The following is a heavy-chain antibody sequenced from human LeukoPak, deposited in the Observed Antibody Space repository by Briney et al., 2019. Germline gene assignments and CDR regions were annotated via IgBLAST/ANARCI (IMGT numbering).Heavy chain of an antibody. CDR1: GFTFSSYE. CDR2: ISSSGSTI. D-gene: IGHD1-26*01. Sequence: PGGSLRLSCAASGFTFSSYEMNRVRQAPGKGLEWVSYISSSGSTIYYAGSVRGRFTISRDNAKNSLYLQMNSLRVEDTAVYYCARDGVGADGIDYWGPGTLVTVSS. CDR3: ARDGVGADGIDY. J-gene: IGHJ4*02. V-gene: IGHV3-48*03.